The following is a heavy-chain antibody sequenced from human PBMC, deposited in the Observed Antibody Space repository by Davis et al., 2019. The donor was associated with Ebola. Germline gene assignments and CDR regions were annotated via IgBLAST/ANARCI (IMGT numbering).Heavy chain of an antibody. V-gene: IGHV3-48*02. J-gene: IGHJ4*02. CDR2: ITKGSDAI. CDR3: ARDHFFAFDF. D-gene: IGHD3/OR15-3a*01. CDR1: GFVFSDFS. Sequence: GESLKISCAASGFVFSDFSVNWVRQAPGKGLEWITYITKGSDAIHYADSVKGRFTVSRDNAKNSVFLQMSSLRDEDSAVYYCARDHFFAFDFWSQGVHVSVSS.